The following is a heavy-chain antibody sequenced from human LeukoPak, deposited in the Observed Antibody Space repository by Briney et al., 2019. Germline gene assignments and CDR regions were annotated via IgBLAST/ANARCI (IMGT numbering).Heavy chain of an antibody. CDR1: GYTFTSYD. J-gene: IGHJ3*02. CDR2: MNPNRGNT. CDR3: AREAGTDAFDI. V-gene: IGHV1-8*03. D-gene: IGHD1-1*01. Sequence: ASVKVSCKASGYTFTSYDINWVRQATGQGLEWMGWMNPNRGNTGYAQKFQGRVTITRNTSISTAYMELSSLRSEDTAVYYCAREAGTDAFDIWGQGTMVTVSS.